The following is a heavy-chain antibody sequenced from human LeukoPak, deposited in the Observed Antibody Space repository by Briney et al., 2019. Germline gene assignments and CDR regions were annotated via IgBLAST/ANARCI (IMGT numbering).Heavy chain of an antibody. CDR2: IWYDGSNK. J-gene: IGHJ6*03. CDR3: ARRQGNGPFYYYYYMDV. D-gene: IGHD4-23*01. CDR1: GFTFSSYG. V-gene: IGHV3-33*01. Sequence: GGSLRLSCAASGFTFSSYGMHWVRQAPGKGLEWVAVIWYDGSNKYYADSVKGRFTISRDNSKNTLYLQMNSPRAEDTAVYYCARRQGNGPFYYYYYMDVWGKGTTVTVSS.